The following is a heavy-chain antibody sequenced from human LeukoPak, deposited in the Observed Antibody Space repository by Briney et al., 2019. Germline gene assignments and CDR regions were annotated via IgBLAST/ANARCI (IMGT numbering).Heavy chain of an antibody. Sequence: ASVKVSCKASGYTFTSYDINWVRQATGQGLEWMGWMNPNSGNTGYAQKFQGRVTMTRDTSISTAYMELSSLRSEDTAVYYCARGPRIVGATTYYYGMDVWGQGTTVTVSS. CDR3: ARGPRIVGATTYYYGMDV. V-gene: IGHV1-8*01. CDR1: GYTFTSYD. D-gene: IGHD1-26*01. CDR2: MNPNSGNT. J-gene: IGHJ6*02.